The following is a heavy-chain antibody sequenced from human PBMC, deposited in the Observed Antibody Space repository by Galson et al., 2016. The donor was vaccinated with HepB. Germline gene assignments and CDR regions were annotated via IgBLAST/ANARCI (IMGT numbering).Heavy chain of an antibody. D-gene: IGHD4-17*01. CDR2: INRSGST. CDR3: ARGQDHDYGDYGGGN. CDR1: GGSFSGYY. Sequence: SETLSLTCALYGGSFSGYYWSWIRQPPGKGLEWIGEINRSGSTNYNPSLKSRVTISVDTSRNQFFLTLSSVTAADTAVYYCARGQDHDYGDYGGGNWGQGTLVTVSS. J-gene: IGHJ4*02. V-gene: IGHV4-34*01.